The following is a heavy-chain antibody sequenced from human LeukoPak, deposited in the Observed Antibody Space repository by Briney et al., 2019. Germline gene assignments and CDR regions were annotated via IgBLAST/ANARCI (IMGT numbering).Heavy chain of an antibody. V-gene: IGHV4-30-2*01. Sequence: KASETLSLTCTVSGGSISSGGYYWSWIRQPPGKGLEWIGYIYHSGSTYYNPSLKSRVTISVDRSKNQFSLKLSSVTAADTAVYYCARVGVVLNAFDIWGQGTMVTVSS. CDR3: ARVGVVLNAFDI. CDR2: IYHSGST. J-gene: IGHJ3*02. CDR1: GGSISSGGYY. D-gene: IGHD2-8*01.